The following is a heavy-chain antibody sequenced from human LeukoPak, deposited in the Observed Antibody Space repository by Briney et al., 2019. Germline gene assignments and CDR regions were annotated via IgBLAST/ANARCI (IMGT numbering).Heavy chain of an antibody. J-gene: IGHJ3*02. D-gene: IGHD1-26*01. CDR3: ARLEVGANWEGAFDI. CDR1: LYTSTSYD. CDR2: MNLNSGNT. Sequence: GSVNLSCKPSLYTSTSYDINWVRRATGQGRESTGCMNLNSGNTGYAQKFPGRVSMTRNSSISTAYMELSSLRSEDTAVYYCARLEVGANWEGAFDIWGQGTMVTVSS. V-gene: IGHV1-8*01.